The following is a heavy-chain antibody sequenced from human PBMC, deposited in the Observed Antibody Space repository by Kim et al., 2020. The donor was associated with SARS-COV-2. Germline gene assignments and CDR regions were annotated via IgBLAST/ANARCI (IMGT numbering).Heavy chain of an antibody. V-gene: IGHV5-10-1*01. CDR3: ARKYSSSSGLDY. D-gene: IGHD6-6*01. Sequence: NYSPSFQGHVTISADKSISTAYLQWSSLKASDTAMYYCARKYSSSSGLDYWGQGTLVTVSS. J-gene: IGHJ4*02.